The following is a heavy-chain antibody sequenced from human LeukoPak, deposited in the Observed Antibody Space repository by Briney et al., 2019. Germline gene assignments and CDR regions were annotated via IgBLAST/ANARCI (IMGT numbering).Heavy chain of an antibody. Sequence: PSETLSLTCAVSGGSISSGGYSWSWIRQPPGKGLEWIGYIYHSGSTYYNPSLKSRVTISVDRSKNQFSLKLSSVTAADTAVYYCARDYYDSSGYYSVSWFDPWGQETLVTVSS. D-gene: IGHD3-22*01. CDR3: ARDYYDSSGYYSVSWFDP. CDR1: GGSISSGGYS. J-gene: IGHJ5*02. CDR2: IYHSGST. V-gene: IGHV4-30-2*01.